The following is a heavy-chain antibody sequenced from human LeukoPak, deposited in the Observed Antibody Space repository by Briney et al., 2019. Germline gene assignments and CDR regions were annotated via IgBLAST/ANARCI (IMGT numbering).Heavy chain of an antibody. D-gene: IGHD2-21*02. V-gene: IGHV1-46*01. CDR1: GYTFSSYF. CDR3: ARESPGYCGGDCYRSAALDY. Sequence: ASVKVSCEASGYTFSSYFIHWVRQAPGQGLEWMGIINPSGGSTTYAQNFQGRVTMTRDMSTSTVYMDLSSLRSEDTAVYYCARESPGYCGGDCYRSAALDYWGQGTLVSVSS. CDR2: INPSGGST. J-gene: IGHJ4*02.